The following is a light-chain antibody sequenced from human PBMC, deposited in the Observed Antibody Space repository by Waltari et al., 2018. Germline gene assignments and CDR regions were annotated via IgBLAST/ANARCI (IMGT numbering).Light chain of an antibody. V-gene: IGLV2-14*03. Sequence: QSALTQPASVSGSPGQSITISCTVTRSHVGGSNYVSWYHQHPGKAPNRMIYDVSNRPSGVSDRVSGSKSGDTASLTISGLQAEDEADYYCNSYTSSSTWVFGGGTKLTVL. CDR1: RSHVGGSNY. CDR2: DVS. J-gene: IGLJ3*02. CDR3: NSYTSSSTWV.